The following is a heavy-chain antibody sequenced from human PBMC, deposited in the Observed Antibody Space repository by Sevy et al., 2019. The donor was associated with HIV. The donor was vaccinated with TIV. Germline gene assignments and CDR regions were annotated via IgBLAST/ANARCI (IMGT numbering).Heavy chain of an antibody. D-gene: IGHD6-13*01. J-gene: IGHJ4*02. CDR1: GFTFGDYA. Sequence: GEALKISCTASGFTFGDYAMSWFRQAPGEGLEWVGFIRSKAYGGRTEYAASVKGRFNISRDDSQSIAYLQMTSLKADDKAVYYCTRAEVEYLLAADGVTPRYYFDYWGQGTLVTISS. CDR2: IRSKAYGGRT. V-gene: IGHV3-49*03. CDR3: TRAEVEYLLAADGVTPRYYFDY.